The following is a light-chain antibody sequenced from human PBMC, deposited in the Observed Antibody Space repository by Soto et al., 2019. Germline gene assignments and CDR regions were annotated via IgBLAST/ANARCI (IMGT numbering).Light chain of an antibody. CDR3: SSYTSSRTVV. Sequence: HSALTQPASVSGSPGQSITISCTGTSSDVGGYNYVSWYQHHPVKAPKLIIYDVSNRPSGVSNRFSGSKSGNAASLTISGLQAEDEADYYCSSYTSSRTVVFGGGTKLTVL. J-gene: IGLJ3*02. CDR1: SSDVGGYNY. V-gene: IGLV2-14*03. CDR2: DVS.